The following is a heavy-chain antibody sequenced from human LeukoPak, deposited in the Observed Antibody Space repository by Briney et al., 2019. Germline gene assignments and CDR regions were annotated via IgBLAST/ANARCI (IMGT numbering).Heavy chain of an antibody. J-gene: IGHJ3*02. CDR2: IKSNVDGGKA. D-gene: IGHD2-2*01. CDR3: TTLGYCTSTRCYATDGGAFDI. CDR1: GFIFSNAW. Sequence: GGSLRLSCAGSGFIFSNAWMSWVRQAPGKGLEWVGRIKSNVDGGKADYAAPVKDRFFISRDDSRNTLYLQLNSLKIEDTAVYYCTTLGYCTSTRCYATDGGAFDIWGRGAMVTVS. V-gene: IGHV3-15*01.